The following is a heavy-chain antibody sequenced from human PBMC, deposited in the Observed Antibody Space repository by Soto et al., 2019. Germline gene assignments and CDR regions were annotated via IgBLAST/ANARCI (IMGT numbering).Heavy chain of an antibody. CDR2: ISRSSRNI. Sequence: EVQLVESGGGLVKPGGSLTLSCAASGFTFSNYTMNWVRQAPGKGLEWVSSISRSSRNIYYADSVKGRFTISRDNAKNALYLHMNSLRAGDTAVYYCARDLKVAGTNSFYYYGMAVWGQGTTVTVSS. V-gene: IGHV3-21*01. D-gene: IGHD6-19*01. CDR1: GFTFSNYT. J-gene: IGHJ6*02. CDR3: ARDLKVAGTNSFYYYGMAV.